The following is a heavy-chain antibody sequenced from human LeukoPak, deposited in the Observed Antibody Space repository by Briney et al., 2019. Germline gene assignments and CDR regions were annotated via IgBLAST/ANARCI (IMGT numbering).Heavy chain of an antibody. J-gene: IGHJ3*02. D-gene: IGHD1-1*01. V-gene: IGHV3-53*01. CDR1: GFTVSINY. CDR3: ARGWVVATGAFDM. Sequence: GGSLRLSCAASGFTVSINYVTWVRQAPGKGLEWVSVIYSGGSTYYADSVKGRFTISRDNSKNTVYLQMNSLRAEDTAVYYCARGWVVATGAFDMWGQGTMVTVSS. CDR2: IYSGGST.